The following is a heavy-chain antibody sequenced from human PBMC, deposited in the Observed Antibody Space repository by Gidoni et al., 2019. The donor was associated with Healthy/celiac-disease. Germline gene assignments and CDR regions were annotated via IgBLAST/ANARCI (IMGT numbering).Heavy chain of an antibody. CDR3: ARGVGGWYTFFDY. V-gene: IGHV4-34*01. J-gene: IGHJ4*02. CDR2: INHSGRN. CDR1: GRSCSCYY. Sequence: QLQLQQWGAGLLKPSETLSLTCAVYGRSCSCYYWSGIRQSPGKGLEWIGEINHSGRNNYNPALKSRVTISVDTTNNQFSLKLSSVTAADTAVYYCARGVGGWYTFFDYWGQGTLVTVSS. D-gene: IGHD6-19*01.